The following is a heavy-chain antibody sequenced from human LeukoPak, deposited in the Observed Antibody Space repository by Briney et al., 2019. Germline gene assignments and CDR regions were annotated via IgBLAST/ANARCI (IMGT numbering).Heavy chain of an antibody. CDR2: ISSSSSTI. V-gene: IGHV3-48*02. J-gene: IGHJ4*02. CDR1: GFTFSTYS. D-gene: IGHD1-20*01. Sequence: GGSLILSCAASGFTFSTYSMNGVRQAPGKGLEGVSYISSSSSTIYYADSVKGRFTISRDNAKNSLYLQMNSLRDEDTAVYYCAREFRITGTTVDDYWGQGTLVTVSS. CDR3: AREFRITGTTVDDY.